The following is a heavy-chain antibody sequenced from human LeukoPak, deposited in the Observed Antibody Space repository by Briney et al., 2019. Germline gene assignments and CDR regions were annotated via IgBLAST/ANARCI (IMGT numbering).Heavy chain of an antibody. Sequence: GGSLRLSCAASGFTFSSYGMHWVRQAPGKGLEWVAVIWYDGSNKYYADSVKGRFTISRDNSKNTLYLQMSSLRAEDTAVYYCARDWGPYSSSSLDYWGQGTLVTVSS. CDR1: GFTFSSYG. J-gene: IGHJ4*02. V-gene: IGHV3-33*01. CDR3: ARDWGPYSSSSLDY. D-gene: IGHD6-13*01. CDR2: IWYDGSNK.